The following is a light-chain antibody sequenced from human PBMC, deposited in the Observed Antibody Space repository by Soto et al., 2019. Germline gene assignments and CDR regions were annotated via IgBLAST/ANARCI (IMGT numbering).Light chain of an antibody. CDR2: LEGSGSY. V-gene: IGLV4-60*02. CDR1: SGHSSYI. Sequence: QSVLTQSSSASASLGSSVKLTCTLSSGHSSYIIAWHQQKPGKAPRYLMKLEGSGSYNKGSGVPDRFSGSSSGADRYLTISILQFEDEADYYCETWDSNPRVFGGGTKLTVL. J-gene: IGLJ2*01. CDR3: ETWDSNPRV.